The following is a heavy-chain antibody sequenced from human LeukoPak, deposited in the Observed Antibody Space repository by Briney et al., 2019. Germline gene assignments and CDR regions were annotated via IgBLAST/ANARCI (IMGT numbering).Heavy chain of an antibody. Sequence: SVKVSCKASGGTFSSYAISWVRQAPGQGLEWMGGIIPIFGTANYAQKFQGRVTITADESTSTAYMELSSLRSEDTAVYYCVHSYGSGSYYSYWGQGTLVTVSS. CDR2: IIPIFGTA. D-gene: IGHD3-10*01. V-gene: IGHV1-69*13. J-gene: IGHJ4*02. CDR1: GGTFSSYA. CDR3: VHSYGSGSYYSY.